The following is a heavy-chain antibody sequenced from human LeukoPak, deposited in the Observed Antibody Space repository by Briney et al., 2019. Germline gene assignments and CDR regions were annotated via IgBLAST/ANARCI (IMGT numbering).Heavy chain of an antibody. J-gene: IGHJ6*03. CDR3: ASVRRGFGESSKYYAYYYMGV. CDR1: GGSISSSSYY. D-gene: IGHD3-10*01. V-gene: IGHV4-39*01. CDR2: IYYSGST. Sequence: SETLSLTCTVSGGSISSSSYYWGWIRQPPGKGLEWVGNIYYSGSTYYNPSLKSRVTISLDTSKNQFSLKLSSVTAADTAVYYCASVRRGFGESSKYYAYYYMGVWGKGTTVTISS.